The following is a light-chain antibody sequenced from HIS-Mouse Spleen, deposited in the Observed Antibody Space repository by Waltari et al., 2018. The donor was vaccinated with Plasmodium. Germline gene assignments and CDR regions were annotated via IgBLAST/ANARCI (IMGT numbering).Light chain of an antibody. J-gene: IGLJ3*02. CDR2: EGS. Sequence: QSALTQPASVSGSPGQSITISCTGTSSDVGSYNLVSWYQQHPGKAPKLMIYEGSKRPSGVSNRFSGSKSGNTASLTISGLQAEDEADYYCCSYAGSYTWVFGGGTKLTAL. CDR3: CSYAGSYTWV. V-gene: IGLV2-23*01. CDR1: SSDVGSYNL.